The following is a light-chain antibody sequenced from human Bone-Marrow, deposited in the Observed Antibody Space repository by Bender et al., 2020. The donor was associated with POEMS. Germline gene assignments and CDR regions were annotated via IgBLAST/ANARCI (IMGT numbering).Light chain of an antibody. CDR1: NIRSKS. Sequence: SYVLTQPPSVSVAPGQTATITCGGTNIRSKSVHWYQQKPGRAPVLVVYDDSDRPSGIPERFSGSSSGNTATLTITRVEAGDEADYYCQVWDTSGDHRGVFGTGTKVTVL. CDR3: QVWDTSGDHRGV. J-gene: IGLJ1*01. CDR2: DDS. V-gene: IGLV3-21*02.